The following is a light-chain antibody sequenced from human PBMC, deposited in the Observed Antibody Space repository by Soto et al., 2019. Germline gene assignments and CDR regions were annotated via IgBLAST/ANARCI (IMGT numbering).Light chain of an antibody. V-gene: IGKV1-5*03. J-gene: IGKJ4*01. Sequence: DIKMTQSPSTLSASVGDRVTITCRASQSISSWLAWYQQKPGKAPKVLIYKASSLESGVPSRFSGSGSGTEFTLTISSLQPDDFATYYCQQYNSYPVTFGGGTKVEIK. CDR2: KAS. CDR3: QQYNSYPVT. CDR1: QSISSW.